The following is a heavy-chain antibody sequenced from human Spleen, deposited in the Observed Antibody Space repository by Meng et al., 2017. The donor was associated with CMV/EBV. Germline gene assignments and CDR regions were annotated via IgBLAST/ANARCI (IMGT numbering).Heavy chain of an antibody. CDR1: GYTFTRYD. CDR2: MNPNSGNT. CDR3: ARRVVGSRRNWFDP. V-gene: IGHV1-8*03. D-gene: IGHD2-15*01. Sequence: SVKVSCKACGYTFTRYDINWVRQATGQGREWMGWMNPNSGNTGYAQKFQGRVTVTRNTSISTAYMELSSLRSEDTAVYYCARRVVGSRRNWFDPWGQGTLVTVSS. J-gene: IGHJ5*02.